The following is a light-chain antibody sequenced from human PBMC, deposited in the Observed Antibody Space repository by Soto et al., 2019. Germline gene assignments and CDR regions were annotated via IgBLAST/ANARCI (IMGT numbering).Light chain of an antibody. CDR2: TSG. V-gene: IGKV1-39*01. J-gene: IGKJ2*01. Sequence: IQMTQSPSSLSASLGDRVTITCRASQRITTYLNWYQQKPGNAPKLLITTSGTLQRGVPSRFSGSGSGTDFTLTINSLQREDYGTYFFQQTYSTPYTFGQGTKLEIK. CDR3: QQTYSTPYT. CDR1: QRITTY.